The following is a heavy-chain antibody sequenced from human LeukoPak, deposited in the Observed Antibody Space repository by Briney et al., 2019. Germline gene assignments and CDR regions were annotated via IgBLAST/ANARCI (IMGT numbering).Heavy chain of an antibody. CDR1: GYTFTSYD. J-gene: IGHJ4*02. CDR3: ARNYYGSGTFDY. Sequence: ASVKVSCKASGYTFTSYDINWVRQAPGQELEWLGWMTPNSGDTGYAQKFQGRVTMTRDTSISTAYMELSSLRSEDTAVYYCARNYYGSGTFDYWGQGTLVTVSS. D-gene: IGHD3-10*01. V-gene: IGHV1-8*01. CDR2: MTPNSGDT.